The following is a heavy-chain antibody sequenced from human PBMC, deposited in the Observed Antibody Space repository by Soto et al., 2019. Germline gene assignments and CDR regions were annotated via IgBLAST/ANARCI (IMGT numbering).Heavy chain of an antibody. Sequence: QVQLVQSGAEVKKPGSSVKVSCKASGGTFSSYTISWVRQAPGQGLEWMGRIIPILGIANYAQKFQGRVTITGDKSTSTAYMELSSLRSEDTAVYYCARGQGFGEPHFDYWGQGTLVTVSS. J-gene: IGHJ4*02. CDR2: IIPILGIA. V-gene: IGHV1-69*02. CDR1: GGTFSSYT. CDR3: ARGQGFGEPHFDY. D-gene: IGHD3-10*01.